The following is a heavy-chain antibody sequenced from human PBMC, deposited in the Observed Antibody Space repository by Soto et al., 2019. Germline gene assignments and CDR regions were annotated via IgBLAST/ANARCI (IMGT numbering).Heavy chain of an antibody. V-gene: IGHV2-70*01. J-gene: IGHJ5*01. Sequence: SGPTLVNPTQTLTLTCTFSGFSLSSIGMCVSWIRQPPGKALEWLALIDWDGDEYYSTSLETRLTISKDTSKNQVVLTMSNMDTVDTATYYCARSITRSGFFNWFDYWGQGTLVTVSS. CDR2: IDWDGDE. CDR3: ARSITRSGFFNWFDY. CDR1: GFSLSSIGMC. D-gene: IGHD3-3*01.